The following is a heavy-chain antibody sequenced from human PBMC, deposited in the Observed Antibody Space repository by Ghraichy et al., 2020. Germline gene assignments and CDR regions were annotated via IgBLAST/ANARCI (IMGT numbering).Heavy chain of an antibody. Sequence: GGSLRLSCAASGFTFSSYAMSWVRQAPGKGLEWVSAISGSGGSTYYADSVKGRFTISRDNSKNTLYLQMNSLRAEDTAVYYCAKDGDPGPWDYYYYGMDVGGQGTTVTVSS. CDR3: AKDGDPGPWDYYYYGMDV. V-gene: IGHV3-23*01. CDR2: ISGSGGST. J-gene: IGHJ6*02. D-gene: IGHD7-27*01. CDR1: GFTFSSYA.